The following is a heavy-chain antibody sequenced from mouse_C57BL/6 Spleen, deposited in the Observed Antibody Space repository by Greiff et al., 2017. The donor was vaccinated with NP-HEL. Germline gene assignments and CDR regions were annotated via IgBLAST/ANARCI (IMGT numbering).Heavy chain of an antibody. V-gene: IGHV1-63*01. CDR1: GYTFTNYW. CDR2: IYPGGGYN. J-gene: IGHJ2*01. CDR3: ARLDYGSSPGYFDY. Sequence: QVQLQQSGAELVRPGTSVKMSCKASGYTFTNYWIGWAKQRPGHGLEWIGDIYPGGGYNNYNEKFKGKATLTADNCSSTAYMQFSSLTSEDSAIYYCARLDYGSSPGYFDYWGQGTTLTVSS. D-gene: IGHD1-1*01.